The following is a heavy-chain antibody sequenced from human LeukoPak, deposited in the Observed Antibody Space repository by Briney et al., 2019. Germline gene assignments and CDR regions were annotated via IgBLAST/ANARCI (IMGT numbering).Heavy chain of an antibody. CDR3: AREPRNHLSGSYYFCFDY. CDR1: GFTFSGSS. Sequence: GGSLRLSCAASGFTFSGSSMHWVRQASGKGLEWVGRIRSKANNYATAYAASVKGRFTISRDNAKNSLYLQMNSLRAEDTAVYYCAREPRNHLSGSYYFCFDYWGQGTLVTVSS. D-gene: IGHD3-10*01. V-gene: IGHV3-73*01. J-gene: IGHJ4*02. CDR2: IRSKANNYAT.